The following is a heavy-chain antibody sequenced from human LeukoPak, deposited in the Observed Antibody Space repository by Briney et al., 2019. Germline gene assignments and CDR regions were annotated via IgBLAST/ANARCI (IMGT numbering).Heavy chain of an antibody. CDR1: GFTVNSNY. Sequence: GGSLRLSCAASGFTVNSNYMIWVRQAPGKGLEWVSVIYSGGSTHYADSVEGRFTISRDNAKNTLYLQMNSLRAEDTAVYYCVRDHDPNAHWYFDLWGRGTLVAVSS. V-gene: IGHV3-53*01. CDR2: IYSGGST. J-gene: IGHJ2*01. CDR3: VRDHDPNAHWYFDL.